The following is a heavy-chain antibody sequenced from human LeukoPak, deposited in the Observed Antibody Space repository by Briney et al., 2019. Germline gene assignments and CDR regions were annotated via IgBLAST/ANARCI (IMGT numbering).Heavy chain of an antibody. D-gene: IGHD3-22*01. V-gene: IGHV6-1*01. J-gene: IGHJ6*02. Sequence: SQTLSLTCAISGDSVSSNSAAWNWIRQSPSRGLEWLGRTYYRSKWYNDYAVSVKSRMTINPDTSKNQFSLQLNSVTPEDTAVYYCARFVGYYDSSGYYYDPDYYYYYGMDVWGQGTTVTVSS. CDR2: TYYRSKWYN. CDR3: ARFVGYYDSSGYYYDPDYYYYYGMDV. CDR1: GDSVSSNSAA.